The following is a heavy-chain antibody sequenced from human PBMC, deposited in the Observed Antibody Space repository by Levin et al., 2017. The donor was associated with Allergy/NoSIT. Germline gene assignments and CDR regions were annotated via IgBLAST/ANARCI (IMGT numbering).Heavy chain of an antibody. CDR3: ARRGTYCSGGSCYSGGFDY. J-gene: IGHJ4*02. V-gene: IGHV4-39*01. Sequence: SETLSLTCTVSGGSISSSSYYWGWIRQPPGKGLEWIGSIYYSGSTYYNPSLKSRVTISVDTSKNQFSLKLSSVTAADTAVYYCARRGTYCSGGSCYSGGFDYWGQGTLVTVSS. D-gene: IGHD2-15*01. CDR1: GGSISSSSYY. CDR2: IYYSGST.